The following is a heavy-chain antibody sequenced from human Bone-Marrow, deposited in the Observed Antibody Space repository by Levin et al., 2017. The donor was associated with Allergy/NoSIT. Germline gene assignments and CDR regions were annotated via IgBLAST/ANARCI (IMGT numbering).Heavy chain of an antibody. J-gene: IGHJ5*02. V-gene: IGHV3-7*01. CDR1: GFTFSNEW. CDR2: IKFDGSEK. CDR3: GKSNWFDP. Sequence: PGGSLRLSCAASGFTFSNEWMNWVRQAPGKGLEWVANIKFDGSEKNYVDSVKGRFSISRDNTKNSVSLQMNSLRAEDTAVYYCGKSNWFDPWGQGTLVTVSS.